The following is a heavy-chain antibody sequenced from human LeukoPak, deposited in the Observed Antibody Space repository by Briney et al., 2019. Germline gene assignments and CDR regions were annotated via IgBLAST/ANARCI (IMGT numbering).Heavy chain of an antibody. D-gene: IGHD4-17*01. CDR1: GGSITSNYYY. Sequence: SETLSLTCSVSGGSITSNYYYWGWIRQPPGKGLEWIGEINHSGSTNYNPSLKSRVTISVDTSKNQFSLKLSSVTAADTAVYYCARHGTVTTYWFDPWGQGTLVTVSS. J-gene: IGHJ5*02. CDR3: ARHGTVTTYWFDP. CDR2: INHSGST. V-gene: IGHV4-39*01.